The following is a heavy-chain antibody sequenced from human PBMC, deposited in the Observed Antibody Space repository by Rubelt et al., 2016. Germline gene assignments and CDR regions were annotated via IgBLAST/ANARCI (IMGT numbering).Heavy chain of an antibody. CDR2: IYYSGST. J-gene: IGHJ3*02. CDR1: GGSFKTYY. CDR3: ARASSQFGVLGASCIDI. V-gene: IGHV4-34*01. D-gene: IGHD4/OR15-4a*01. Sequence: QVQLQQWGAGLLKPSETLSLTCAIYGGSFKTYYWNWIRQSPGKGLEWIGSIYYSGSTNYNPSLKSRVTISVDTSKNQFSLKLNFVTAADTAGYYCARASSQFGVLGASCIDIWGQGTLVTVSS.